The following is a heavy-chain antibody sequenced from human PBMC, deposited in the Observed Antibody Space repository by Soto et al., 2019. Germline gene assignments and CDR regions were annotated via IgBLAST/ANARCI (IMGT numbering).Heavy chain of an antibody. D-gene: IGHD6-19*01. CDR1: GDSVSSPYY. Sequence: QVQLQESGPGLVKPSGTLSLTCAVSGDSVSSPYYWCWVRQPPGKGLEWIGEVFHTGTTSYNPSLRSRVTISMDKSNNQFSLDLRSVTAADTAFYYCARSAGWYAVQSRGPGTLV. V-gene: IGHV4-4*02. CDR3: ARSAGWYAVQS. J-gene: IGHJ1*01. CDR2: VFHTGTT.